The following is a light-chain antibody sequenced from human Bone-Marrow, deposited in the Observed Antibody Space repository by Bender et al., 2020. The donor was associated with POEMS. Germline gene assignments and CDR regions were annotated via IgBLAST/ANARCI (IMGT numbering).Light chain of an antibody. Sequence: QPPSASGTPGQRVTISCSGSSSNIGNHGVNWYQQLPGEAPKLLIYYDDLLTPGVSDRFSASKSGTSASLAISELQSEDEALYYCSAWDDSLSGWVFGGGTKLTVL. CDR3: SAWDDSLSGWV. J-gene: IGLJ3*02. V-gene: IGLV1-36*01. CDR2: YDD. CDR1: SSNIGNHG.